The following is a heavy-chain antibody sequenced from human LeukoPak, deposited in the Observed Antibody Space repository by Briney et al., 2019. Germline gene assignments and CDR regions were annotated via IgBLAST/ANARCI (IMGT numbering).Heavy chain of an antibody. V-gene: IGHV3-23*01. Sequence: PGGSLRLSCAASGFTFSSYAMSWVRQAPGNGPEWVSAISGSGGSTYYADSVKGRFTISRDNSKNTLYLQMNSLRAEDTAVYYCAKGYEGAFDIWGQGTMVTVSS. J-gene: IGHJ3*02. CDR1: GFTFSSYA. CDR2: ISGSGGST. D-gene: IGHD1-1*01. CDR3: AKGYEGAFDI.